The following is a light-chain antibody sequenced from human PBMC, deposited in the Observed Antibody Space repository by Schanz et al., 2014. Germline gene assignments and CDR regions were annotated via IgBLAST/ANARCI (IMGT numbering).Light chain of an antibody. Sequence: QSALTQPPSASGSPGQSVTISCTGTSSDIGRYNYVSWYQHHPGKAPKLLIYDVTKRPSGVPDRFSGSKSGNTASLTVSGLQAEDEADYYCSSYTTSSTLWVFGGGTKLTVL. J-gene: IGLJ3*02. CDR1: SSDIGRYNY. CDR3: SSYTTSSTLWV. V-gene: IGLV2-8*01. CDR2: DVT.